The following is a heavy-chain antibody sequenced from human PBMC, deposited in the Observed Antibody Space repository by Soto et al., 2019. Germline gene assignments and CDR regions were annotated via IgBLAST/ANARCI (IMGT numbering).Heavy chain of an antibody. CDR3: AKVGGDYDFWSGYYTPYYYYYGMDV. V-gene: IGHV3-23*01. CDR2: ISGSGGST. CDR1: VFTFSIYA. D-gene: IGHD3-3*01. Sequence: WGSLRLSCSASVFTFSIYAMSWCRQAPGKGLEWVSAISGSGGSTYYADSVKGRFTISRDNSKNTLYLQMNSLRAEDTAVYYCAKVGGDYDFWSGYYTPYYYYYGMDVWGQGTTVTVSS. J-gene: IGHJ6*02.